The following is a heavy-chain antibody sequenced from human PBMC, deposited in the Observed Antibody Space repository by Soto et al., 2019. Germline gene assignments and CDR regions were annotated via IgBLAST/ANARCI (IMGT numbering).Heavy chain of an antibody. CDR3: ARAGPVSGNHAFDI. Sequence: QVQLVQSGAEVKKPGSSVKVSCKASGGSFSSYAISWVRQAPVQGLEWMGGIIPIFGAPTYAQKFQGRVTIIADKPTSTAYMELSRLRSEDTALYYCARAGPVSGNHAFDIWGQGTLVTVSS. D-gene: IGHD6-19*01. J-gene: IGHJ3*02. V-gene: IGHV1-69*06. CDR1: GGSFSSYA. CDR2: IIPIFGAP.